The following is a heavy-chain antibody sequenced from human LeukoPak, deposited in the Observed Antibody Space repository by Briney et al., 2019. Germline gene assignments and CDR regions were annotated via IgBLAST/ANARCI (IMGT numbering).Heavy chain of an antibody. D-gene: IGHD4-17*01. CDR2: VNSDGSTT. V-gene: IGHV3-74*01. J-gene: IGHJ4*02. CDR3: ARDADYGDYLLAY. Sequence: GRSLRLSCVASGFNFNNYWMHWVRQAPGKGLVWVSRVNSDGSTTTYADSVKGRFTISRDNAKNTLYLQMNSLRADDTAVYYCARDADYGDYLLAYWGQGTLVTVSS. CDR1: GFNFNNYW.